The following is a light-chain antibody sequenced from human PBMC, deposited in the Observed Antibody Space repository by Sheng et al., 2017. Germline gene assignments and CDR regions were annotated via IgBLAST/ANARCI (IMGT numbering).Light chain of an antibody. CDR3: QHYYNTPFT. CDR1: QHLNNF. V-gene: IGKV1-NL1*01. CDR2: DAS. J-gene: IGKJ4*01. Sequence: DIQMTQSPSSLSASVGDRVTIACRASQHLNNFLAWYQQKPGKAPKLLVYDASSLQSGVPSRFRGGGSGTDYTLTITSLQPEDFASYYCQHYYNTPFTFGEGPRWRSN.